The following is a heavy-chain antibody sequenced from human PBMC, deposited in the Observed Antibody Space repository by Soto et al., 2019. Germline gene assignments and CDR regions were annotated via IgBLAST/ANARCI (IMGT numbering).Heavy chain of an antibody. Sequence: PGVSLRLSCAASGFTFSDAWMSWVRQAPGAGLEWVGLIKGKTEGGTIDYAAPVKARFTISRDASKNTLYLQMNSLKTEDTAVYYCTTDPHSTGTKYWGQGTLVTVSS. V-gene: IGHV3-15*01. CDR3: TTDPHSTGTKY. CDR1: GFTFSDAW. D-gene: IGHD1-1*01. CDR2: IKGKTEGGTI. J-gene: IGHJ4*02.